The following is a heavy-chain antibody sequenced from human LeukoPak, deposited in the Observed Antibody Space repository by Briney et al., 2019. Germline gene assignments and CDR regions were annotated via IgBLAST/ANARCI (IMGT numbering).Heavy chain of an antibody. J-gene: IGHJ3*02. CDR1: GFTFSIYT. D-gene: IGHD3-22*01. CDR2: ISGDGVFA. Sequence: GGSLRLSCVASGFTFSIYTMAWVRQVPGGGLEWVSGISGDGVFAYYADSVKGRFAISRDNSRSTVYLHMSSLRAEDTAVYYCARIYDSSGYYYSDAFDIWGQGTMVTVSS. CDR3: ARIYDSSGYYYSDAFDI. V-gene: IGHV3-23*01.